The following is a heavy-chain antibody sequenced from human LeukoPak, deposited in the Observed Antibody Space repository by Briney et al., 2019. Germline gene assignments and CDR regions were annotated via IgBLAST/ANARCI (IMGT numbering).Heavy chain of an antibody. CDR3: ARGSRTKAVDY. Sequence: PGRSLRLSCAASGFTVSSNYMSWVRQAPGKGLEWVSVIYSGGSTYYADSVKGRFTISRDNSKNTLYLQMNSLRAEDTAVYYCARGSRTKAVDYWGQGTLVTVSS. CDR2: IYSGGST. J-gene: IGHJ4*02. D-gene: IGHD1/OR15-1a*01. V-gene: IGHV3-53*01. CDR1: GFTVSSNY.